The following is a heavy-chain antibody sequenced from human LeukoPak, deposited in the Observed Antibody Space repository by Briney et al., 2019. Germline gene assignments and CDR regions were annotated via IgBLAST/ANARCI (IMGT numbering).Heavy chain of an antibody. CDR2: IYYSGST. CDR1: GGSISSSSYY. D-gene: IGHD2-15*01. V-gene: IGHV4-39*07. CDR3: TRDVPRSAGYPDN. J-gene: IGHJ4*02. Sequence: SETLSLTCTVSGGSISSSSYYWGWIRQPPGKGLEWIGSIYYSGSTYYNPSLKSRVTISVDTSKNQFSLKLSSVTAADTAVYYCTRDVPRSAGYPDNWGQGTLVTVSS.